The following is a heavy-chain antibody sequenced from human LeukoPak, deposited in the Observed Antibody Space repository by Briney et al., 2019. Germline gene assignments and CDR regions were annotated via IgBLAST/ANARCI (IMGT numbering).Heavy chain of an antibody. Sequence: GGSLRLSCAASGFTVSSNHMSWVPQAPGKGLEWVSLIYSSGSIYYADSVKGRFTISRDNSKNTLYLQMNSLRAEDSAVYYCAKDAMVKAVAWGQGTLVTVSS. CDR2: IYSSGSI. J-gene: IGHJ5*02. CDR1: GFTVSSNH. V-gene: IGHV3-66*01. D-gene: IGHD5-18*01. CDR3: AKDAMVKAVA.